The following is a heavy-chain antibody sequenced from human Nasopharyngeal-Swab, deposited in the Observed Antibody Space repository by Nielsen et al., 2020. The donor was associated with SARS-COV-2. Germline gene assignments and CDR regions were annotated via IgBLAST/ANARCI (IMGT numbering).Heavy chain of an antibody. V-gene: IGHV3-21*01. CDR3: ARDFGLNYDTYAMDV. Sequence: GGSLRLSCAASGFTFNTYNMNWVRQAPGRGLEWVSSISSSSRYIYYADSLKGRFTISRDNAKNSLYLQMNSLRAEDTAVYYRARDFGLNYDTYAMDVWGQGTTVTVSS. D-gene: IGHD3-3*01. CDR1: GFTFNTYN. J-gene: IGHJ6*02. CDR2: ISSSSRYI.